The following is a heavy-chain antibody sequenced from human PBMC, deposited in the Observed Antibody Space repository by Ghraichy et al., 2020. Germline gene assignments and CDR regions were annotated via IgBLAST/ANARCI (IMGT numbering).Heavy chain of an antibody. V-gene: IGHV3-21*01. CDR1: GFTFSSYS. CDR2: ISSSSSYI. Sequence: GESLNISCAASGFTFSSYSMNWVRQAPGKGLEWVSSISSSSSYIYYADSVKGRFTISRDNAKNSLYLQMNSLRAEDTAVYYCARWRAYGSGSQWARDYYYYYMDVWGKGTTVTVSS. J-gene: IGHJ6*03. CDR3: ARWRAYGSGSQWARDYYYYYMDV. D-gene: IGHD3-10*01.